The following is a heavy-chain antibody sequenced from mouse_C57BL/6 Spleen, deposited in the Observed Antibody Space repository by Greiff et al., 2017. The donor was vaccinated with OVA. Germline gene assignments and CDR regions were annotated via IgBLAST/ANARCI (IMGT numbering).Heavy chain of an antibody. D-gene: IGHD1-1*01. V-gene: IGHV1-69*01. CDR1: GYTFTSYW. Sequence: QVQLQQPGAELVMPGASVKLSCKASGYTFTSYWMHWVKQRPGQGLEWIGEIDPSDSYTNYNQKFKGKSTLTVDKSSSTAYMQLSSLTSEDSAVYYCALLRAFAYWGQGTLVTVSA. J-gene: IGHJ3*01. CDR3: ALLRAFAY. CDR2: IDPSDSYT.